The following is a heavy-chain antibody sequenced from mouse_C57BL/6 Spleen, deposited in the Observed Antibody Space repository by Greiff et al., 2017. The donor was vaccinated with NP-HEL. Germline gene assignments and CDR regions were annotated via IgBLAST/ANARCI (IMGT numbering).Heavy chain of an antibody. CDR2: INPNNGGT. Sequence: EVQLQQSGPELVKPGASVKIPCKASGYTFTDYNMDWVKQSHGKSLEWIGDINPNNGGTIYNQKFKGKATLTVDKSSSTAYMEFRSLTSEDTAVYYCARSHYDLYAMDYWGQGTSVTVSS. V-gene: IGHV1-18*01. D-gene: IGHD2-3*01. CDR1: GYTFTDYN. CDR3: ARSHYDLYAMDY. J-gene: IGHJ4*01.